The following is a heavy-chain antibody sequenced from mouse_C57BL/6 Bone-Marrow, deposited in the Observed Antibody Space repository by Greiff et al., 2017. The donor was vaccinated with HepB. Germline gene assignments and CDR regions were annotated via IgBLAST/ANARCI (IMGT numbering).Heavy chain of an antibody. D-gene: IGHD1-1*01. V-gene: IGHV1-81*01. Sequence: VQLQQSGAELARPGASVKLSCKASGYTFTSYGISWVKQRTGQGLEWIGEIYPRSGNTYYNEKFKGKGTLTADKSSSTAYMELRSLTSEDSAVYFCAREGDTTVVAYYLDYWGQGTTLTVSS. CDR1: GYTFTSYG. J-gene: IGHJ2*01. CDR3: AREGDTTVVAYYLDY. CDR2: IYPRSGNT.